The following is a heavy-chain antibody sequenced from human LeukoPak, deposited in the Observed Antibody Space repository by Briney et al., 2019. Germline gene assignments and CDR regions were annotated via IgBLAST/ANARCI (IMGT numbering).Heavy chain of an antibody. CDR2: INHSGST. Sequence: PSETLSLTCAVYGGSFSGYYWSWIRQPPGKGLEWIGEINHSGSTNYNPSLKSRVTISVDTSKNQFSLKLSSVTAADTAVYYCARGSSGSSSWLRNNWFDPWGQGTLVTVSS. CDR1: GGSFSGYY. D-gene: IGHD6-13*01. J-gene: IGHJ5*02. CDR3: ARGSSGSSSWLRNNWFDP. V-gene: IGHV4-34*01.